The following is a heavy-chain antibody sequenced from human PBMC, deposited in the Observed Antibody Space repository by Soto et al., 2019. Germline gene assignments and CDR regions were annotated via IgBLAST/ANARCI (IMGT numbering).Heavy chain of an antibody. CDR2: MSSRPNYI. V-gene: IGHV3-21*06. D-gene: IGHD2-2*01. J-gene: IGHJ4*02. CDR1: GFTFNSYS. CDR3: ASGRGDIVVVPDDYFAY. Sequence: EVQLVESGGGLVKPGGSLRLSCAASGFTFNSYSMNWVRQAPGKGLEWVSSMSSRPNYIYYAGSVEGRFTISRDNANNSLYRQMIRLSAENPAVYYCASGRGDIVVVPDDYFAYWGQGALVTVSS.